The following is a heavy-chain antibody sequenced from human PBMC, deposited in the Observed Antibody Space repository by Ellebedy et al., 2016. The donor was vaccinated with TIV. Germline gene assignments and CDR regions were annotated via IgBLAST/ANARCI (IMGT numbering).Heavy chain of an antibody. CDR3: ARGIMRGYSGYDWEVFDY. D-gene: IGHD5-12*01. J-gene: IGHJ5*01. Sequence: ASVKVSCKASGYTFTDYDINWVRQAPGPGLEWMGWINSNRGDTEDSQKFQGRVTMTRDKSTSTAYLELINLRSDDTAVYFCARGIMRGYSGYDWEVFDYWGQGTLVTVSS. CDR2: INSNRGDT. CDR1: GYTFTDYD. V-gene: IGHV1-2*02.